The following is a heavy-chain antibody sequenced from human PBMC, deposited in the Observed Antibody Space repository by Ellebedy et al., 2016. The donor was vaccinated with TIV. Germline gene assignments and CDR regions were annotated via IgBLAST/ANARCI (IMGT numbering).Heavy chain of an antibody. V-gene: IGHV1-46*01. CDR3: ARDGTYGMDV. Sequence: ASVKVSCKASGYGFTRYYMHWVREAPGQGPEWMGKISPSGGGATYAQKFQGRVTMTRDRSTNTVYMELSSLKSEDTAVYYCARDGTYGMDVWGQGTTVIVSS. CDR1: GYGFTRYY. CDR2: ISPSGGGA. J-gene: IGHJ6*02.